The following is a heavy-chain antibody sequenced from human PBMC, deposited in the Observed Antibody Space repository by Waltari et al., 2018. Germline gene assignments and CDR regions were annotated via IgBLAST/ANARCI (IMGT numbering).Heavy chain of an antibody. CDR2: ITGGGDNT. V-gene: IGHV3-23*04. J-gene: IGHJ4*02. CDR1: GFSFSNYA. CDR3: AKVPYYDFWTGYFFFDL. D-gene: IGHD3-3*01. Sequence: EVQLVESGGGSVQSGGSLRLSCEGSGFSFSNYAMSWVRQAPGKGLEWVSSITGGGDNTYDADSVRGRFTISRDSSKNTLSLQMNSLRAEDTATYYCAKVPYYDFWTGYFFFDLWGQGTLVSVSS.